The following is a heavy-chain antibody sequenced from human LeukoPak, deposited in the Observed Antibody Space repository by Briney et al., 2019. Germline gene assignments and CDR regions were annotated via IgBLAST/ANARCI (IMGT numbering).Heavy chain of an antibody. J-gene: IGHJ2*01. CDR1: GGSLSSYY. CDR3: ARDRYDNSGYWYFDL. CDR2: IYHSGDT. Sequence: SETLSLTCTVSGGSLSSYYWSWIRQPAGKGLEWIGYIYHSGDTYYSPSLKSRVTMSVNTSKNQFSLKLSSVTAADTAVYYCARDRYDNSGYWYFDLWGRGTLVTVSS. V-gene: IGHV4-59*06. D-gene: IGHD3-22*01.